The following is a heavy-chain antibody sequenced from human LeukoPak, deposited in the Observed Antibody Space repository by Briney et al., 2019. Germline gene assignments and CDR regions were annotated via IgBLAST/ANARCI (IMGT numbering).Heavy chain of an antibody. V-gene: IGHV3-15*07. CDR2: IKSKTDGGTT. D-gene: IGHD6-6*01. CDR3: TTDTIAARTGFLSP. J-gene: IGHJ4*02. CDR1: GFTFSNAW. Sequence: GGSLRLSCAASGFTFSNAWMNWVRQAPGKGLEWVGRIKSKTDGGTTDYAAPVKGRFTISRDDSKSTLYLQMNSLKTEDTAVYYYTTDTIAARTGFLSPWGQGTLVTVSS.